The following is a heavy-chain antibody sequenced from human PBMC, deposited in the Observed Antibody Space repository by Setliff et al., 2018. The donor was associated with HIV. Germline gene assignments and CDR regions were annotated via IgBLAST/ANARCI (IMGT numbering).Heavy chain of an antibody. D-gene: IGHD3-22*01. J-gene: IGHJ3*01. V-gene: IGHV4-31*03. Sequence: SETLSLTCTVSGGSISSGYYYWSWIRQHPGKGLEWIGYIYYSGSTYYNPSLKSRVTISVDTSKNQFSLKVSSVTAADTAVYYCARLWAYYDRSGRTAFDVWGQGTMVTVSS. CDR3: ARLWAYYDRSGRTAFDV. CDR2: IYYSGST. CDR1: GGSISSGYYY.